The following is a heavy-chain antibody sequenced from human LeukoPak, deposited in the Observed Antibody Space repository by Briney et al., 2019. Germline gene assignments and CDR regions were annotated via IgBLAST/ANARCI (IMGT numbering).Heavy chain of an antibody. CDR1: GFTFSSYS. V-gene: IGHV3-21*01. CDR2: ISSSSSYI. J-gene: IGHJ3*02. D-gene: IGHD6-19*01. CDR3: ARKVAVADTSDDAFDI. Sequence: GGSLRLSCAASGFTFSSYSMNWVRQAPGKGLEWFSSISSSSSYIYYADSVKGRFTISRDKAKNSLYLQMNSLRAEDTAVYYCARKVAVADTSDDAFDIWGQGTMVTVSS.